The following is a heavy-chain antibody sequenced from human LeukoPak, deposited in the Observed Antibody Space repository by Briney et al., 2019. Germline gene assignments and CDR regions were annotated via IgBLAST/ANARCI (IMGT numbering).Heavy chain of an antibody. CDR2: ISGSGGST. V-gene: IGHV3-23*01. Sequence: GGSLRLSCAASGFTFSSYAMSWVRQAPGKGLEWVSAISGSGGSTYYADSVKGRFTISREDSKNTLYLQMNSLRVEDTAMYYCARGLEFNYYYGMDVWGQGTTVTVSS. D-gene: IGHD3-3*01. J-gene: IGHJ6*02. CDR1: GFTFSSYA. CDR3: ARGLEFNYYYGMDV.